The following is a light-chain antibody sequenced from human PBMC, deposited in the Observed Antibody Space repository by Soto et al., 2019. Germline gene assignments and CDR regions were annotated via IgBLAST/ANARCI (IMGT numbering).Light chain of an antibody. CDR2: LNSDGRH. V-gene: IGLV4-69*01. CDR3: QTWDTGARVV. J-gene: IGLJ2*01. Sequence: QLVLTQAPSASASLGASVKLTCTLSSGHSSYAIAWHQQQPEKGPRYLMKLNSDGRHSKGDGLPDRFSGSSSGAERYLTISSLQSEDEADYYCQTWDTGARVVFGGGTQLTVL. CDR1: SGHSSYA.